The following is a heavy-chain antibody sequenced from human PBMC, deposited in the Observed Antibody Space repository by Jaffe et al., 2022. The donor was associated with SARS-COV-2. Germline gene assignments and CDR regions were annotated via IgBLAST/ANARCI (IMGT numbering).Heavy chain of an antibody. CDR1: GFTFSSYS. J-gene: IGHJ3*02. Sequence: EVQLVESGGGLVQPGGSLRLSCAASGFTFSSYSMNWVRQAPGKGLEWVSYISSSSSTIYYADSVKGRFTISRDNAKNSLYLQMNSLRAEDTAVYYCARDSIQQLFAFDIWGQGTMVTVSS. V-gene: IGHV3-48*01. CDR3: ARDSIQQLFAFDI. CDR2: ISSSSSTI. D-gene: IGHD6-13*01.